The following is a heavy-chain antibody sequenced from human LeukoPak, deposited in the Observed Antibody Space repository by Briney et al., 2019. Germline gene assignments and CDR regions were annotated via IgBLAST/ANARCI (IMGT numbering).Heavy chain of an antibody. J-gene: IGHJ2*01. CDR2: IKVDGSEK. CDR3: ARDGRWGLYFDL. CDR1: GFTFSSYG. Sequence: PGGSLRLSCAASGFTFSSYGMHWVRQAPGKGLEWVATIKVDGSEKYYVDSVEGRFTLSRDNAGSSLYLQMDSLRGEDTAVYFCARDGRWGLYFDLWGRGTLVTVSS. D-gene: IGHD3-16*01. V-gene: IGHV3-7*01.